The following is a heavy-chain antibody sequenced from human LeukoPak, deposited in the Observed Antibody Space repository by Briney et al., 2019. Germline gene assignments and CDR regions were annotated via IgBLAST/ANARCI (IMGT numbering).Heavy chain of an antibody. CDR1: GFTFSSYA. Sequence: GGSLRLSCAASGFTFSSYAMSWVRQAPGKGLEWVSGLSGSGGTTYYADSVKGRFTISRDNSENTLYLQMDSLRAEDTAVYFCARAMMVVANLWGVYDYWGQGTLVTVSS. CDR2: LSGSGGTT. V-gene: IGHV3-23*01. D-gene: IGHD3-22*01. CDR3: ARAMMVVANLWGVYDY. J-gene: IGHJ4*02.